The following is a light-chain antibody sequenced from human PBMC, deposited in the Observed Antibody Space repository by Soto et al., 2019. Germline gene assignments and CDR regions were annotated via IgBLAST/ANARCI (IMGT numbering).Light chain of an antibody. J-gene: IGKJ2*01. CDR1: QGISNL. CDR2: AAS. CDR3: LQHNTSPST. Sequence: DIQMTQSPSSLSASVGDRVTITCRASQGISNLLGWFQHKPGEAPKRLIYAASSLQGGVPSRFSGSGSGTEFTLTITALQPEDFADYYGLQHNTSPSTFGEGTKLDIK. V-gene: IGKV1-17*01.